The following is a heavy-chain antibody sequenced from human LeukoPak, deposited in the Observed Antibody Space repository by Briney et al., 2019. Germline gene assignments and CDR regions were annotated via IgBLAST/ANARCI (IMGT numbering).Heavy chain of an antibody. CDR2: IWYGGSNK. D-gene: IGHD3-16*01. J-gene: IGHJ3*02. Sequence: GGSLRLSCAASGFTFSSYGMHWVRQAPGKGLEWVAVIWYGGSNKYYADSVKGRFTISRDNSKNTLYLQMNSLRAEDTAVYYCAKSVIDAGGAFETSGQRTMVIVSS. V-gene: IGHV3-33*08. CDR1: GFTFSSYG. CDR3: AKSVIDAGGAFET.